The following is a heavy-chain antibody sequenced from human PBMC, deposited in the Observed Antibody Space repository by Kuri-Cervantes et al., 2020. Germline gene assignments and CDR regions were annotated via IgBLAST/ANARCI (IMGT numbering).Heavy chain of an antibody. V-gene: IGHV3-30-3*01. CDR3: ARLDTAMGGRAY. CDR1: GFTFSSYA. J-gene: IGHJ4*02. CDR2: ISYEGSNK. D-gene: IGHD5-18*01. Sequence: GESLKISCAASGFTFSSYAMHWVRQAPGKGLEWVAVISYEGSNKYYADSVKGRFTISRDNAKNSLYLQMNSLRAEDTAMYYCARLDTAMGGRAYWGQGTLVTVSS.